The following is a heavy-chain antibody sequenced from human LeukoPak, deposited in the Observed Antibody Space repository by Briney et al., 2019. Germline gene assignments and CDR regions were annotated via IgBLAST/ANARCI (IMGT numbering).Heavy chain of an antibody. Sequence: SVKVSCKASGGTFISYAISWVRQAPGQGLEWMGGIIPIFGTANYAQKFQGRVTITADESTSTAYMELSSLRSEDTAVYYCATPLPYYDSSGYSTDAFDIWGQGTMVTVSS. CDR3: ATPLPYYDSSGYSTDAFDI. CDR2: IIPIFGTA. CDR1: GGTFISYA. J-gene: IGHJ3*02. V-gene: IGHV1-69*13. D-gene: IGHD3-22*01.